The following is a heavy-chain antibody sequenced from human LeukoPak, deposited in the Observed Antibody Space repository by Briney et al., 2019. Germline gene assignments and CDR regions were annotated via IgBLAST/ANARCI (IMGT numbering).Heavy chain of an antibody. CDR3: ARVGGNSFYYYYMDV. CDR2: IYPGDSDT. Sequence: GESLKISCKGSGYSFTNYWIGWVRRMPGKGLEWMGIIYPGDSDTRYSPSFQGQVTISADKSISTAYLQWSSLKASDTAMYYCARVGGNSFYYYYMDVWGKGTTVTVSS. J-gene: IGHJ6*03. D-gene: IGHD4-23*01. CDR1: GYSFTNYW. V-gene: IGHV5-51*01.